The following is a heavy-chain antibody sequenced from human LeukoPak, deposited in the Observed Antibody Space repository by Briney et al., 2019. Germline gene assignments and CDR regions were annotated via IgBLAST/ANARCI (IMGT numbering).Heavy chain of an antibody. V-gene: IGHV4-59*12. Sequence: SETLSLTCTVSGGYISSYYWSWIRQPPGEGLEWIGYVYYTGSTNYNPSLKSRVTISVDTSKNQFSLKLSSVTAADTAVYYCARDYQGGYGDKTVDYWGQGTLVTVSS. CDR3: ARDYQGGYGDKTVDY. CDR1: GGYISSYY. CDR2: VYYTGST. J-gene: IGHJ4*02. D-gene: IGHD5-18*01.